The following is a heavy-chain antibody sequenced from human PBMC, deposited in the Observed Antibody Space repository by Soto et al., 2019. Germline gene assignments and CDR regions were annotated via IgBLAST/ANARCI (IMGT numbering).Heavy chain of an antibody. D-gene: IGHD3-10*01. CDR3: ANSAMVRGGGWFDP. J-gene: IGHJ5*02. V-gene: IGHV3-23*01. Sequence: EVLLLESGGGLVQPGGSLRLSCAASGITFSSSAMSWVRQAPGKGLEWVSDISVSGGSTYYADSVKGRFTISRDNSKNTLYLQMNSLRSEDTAVYYCANSAMVRGGGWFDPWGQGTLVTVSS. CDR1: GITFSSSA. CDR2: ISVSGGST.